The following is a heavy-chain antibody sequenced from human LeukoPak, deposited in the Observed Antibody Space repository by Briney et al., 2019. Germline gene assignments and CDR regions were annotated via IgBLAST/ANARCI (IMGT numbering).Heavy chain of an antibody. CDR1: GFTFSSYA. CDR2: ISGSGGSI. Sequence: GGSLRLSCAASGFTFSSYAMSWVRLAPGKGLEWVSSISGSGGSIDYADSVKGRFTISRDNSKNTLFLQMTSLRAEDTAVYYCARVYDFWSGYFDYWGQGTLVTVSS. V-gene: IGHV3-23*01. CDR3: ARVYDFWSGYFDY. J-gene: IGHJ4*02. D-gene: IGHD3-3*01.